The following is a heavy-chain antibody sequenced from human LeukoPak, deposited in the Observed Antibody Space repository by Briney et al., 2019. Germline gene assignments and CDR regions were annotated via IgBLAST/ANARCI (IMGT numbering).Heavy chain of an antibody. CDR3: ARGRRRLDILTGYPYSYFDY. J-gene: IGHJ4*02. CDR1: GGSFSGYY. D-gene: IGHD3-9*01. V-gene: IGHV4-30-4*08. Sequence: PSETLSLTCAVYGGSFSGYYWSWIRQPPGKGLEWIGYIYYSGSTYYNPSLKNRVTISVDTSKNQFSLKLSSVTAADTAVYYCARGRRRLDILTGYPYSYFDYWGQGTLVTVTS. CDR2: IYYSGST.